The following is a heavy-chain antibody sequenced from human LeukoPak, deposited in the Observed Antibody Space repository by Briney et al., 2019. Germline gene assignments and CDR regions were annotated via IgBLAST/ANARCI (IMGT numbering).Heavy chain of an antibody. CDR3: ASVSGGDAFDI. CDR2: IYHSGST. J-gene: IGHJ3*02. Sequence: PSETLSLTCAVSGYSISSGYYWGWIRQPPGKELEWIGSIYHSGSTYYNPSLKSRVTISVDTSKNQFSLKLSTVTAADTAVYYCASVSGGDAFDIWGQGTMVTVSS. V-gene: IGHV4-38-2*01. CDR1: GYSISSGYY. D-gene: IGHD2-15*01.